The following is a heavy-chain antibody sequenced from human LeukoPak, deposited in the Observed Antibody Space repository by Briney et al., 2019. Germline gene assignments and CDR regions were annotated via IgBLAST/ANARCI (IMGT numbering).Heavy chain of an antibody. D-gene: IGHD6-13*01. Sequence: ASVKVSCEASGYTFTGYYMHWVRQAPGQGLEWMGWINPNSGGTNYAQKFQGRVTMTRDTSISTAYMELSRLRSDDTAVYYCARDKTAAAPGWLDYWGQGTLVTVSS. J-gene: IGHJ4*02. CDR2: INPNSGGT. CDR1: GYTFTGYY. CDR3: ARDKTAAAPGWLDY. V-gene: IGHV1-2*02.